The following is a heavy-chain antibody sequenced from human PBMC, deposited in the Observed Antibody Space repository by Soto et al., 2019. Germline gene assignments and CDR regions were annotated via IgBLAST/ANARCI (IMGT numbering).Heavy chain of an antibody. V-gene: IGHV3-53*01. J-gene: IGHJ5*02. CDR2: IYSGGNP. CDR1: GFSVGGNY. CDR3: ASGPNADL. Sequence: EERLVQSGGGLVQPGGSLRLSCAASGFSVGGNYMSWVRQAPGKGLELVSLIYSGGNPFYADSMQGRFTLSRDNSNNMVYLQMDSLRSEDTSVYYFASGPNADLWGQCTLVIVSS.